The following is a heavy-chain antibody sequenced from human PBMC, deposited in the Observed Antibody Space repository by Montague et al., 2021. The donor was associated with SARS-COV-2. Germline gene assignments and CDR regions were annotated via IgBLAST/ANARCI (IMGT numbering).Heavy chain of an antibody. CDR1: GASISSRSYY. Sequence: SETLSLTCTVSGASISSRSYYWGWIRQPPGKGLEWIGFKYYSGSTYYNPTLKSRVTISVDTSKNQFSLKLSSVTAADTAVYYCARERVGPTRVLNYLDHWGQGTLVIVSS. V-gene: IGHV4-39*07. CDR3: ARERVGPTRVLNYLDH. CDR2: KYYSGST. D-gene: IGHD3-10*01. J-gene: IGHJ4*02.